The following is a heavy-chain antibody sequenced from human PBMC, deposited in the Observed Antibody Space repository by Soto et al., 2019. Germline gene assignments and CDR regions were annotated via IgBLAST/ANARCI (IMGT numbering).Heavy chain of an antibody. CDR1: GFTFSSYS. CDR2: ISGSSSTI. D-gene: IGHD3-10*01. J-gene: IGHJ5*02. V-gene: IGHV3-48*01. Sequence: EVQLVESGGGLVQPGGSLRLSCAASGFTFSSYSMNWVHQAPGKGLEWVPYISGSSSTIYYADSVEGRFTISRDNAKNSLVLLMNSLRAEDTAVYYRARSFGSESYVSWGQGTLVTVSS. CDR3: ARSFGSESYVS.